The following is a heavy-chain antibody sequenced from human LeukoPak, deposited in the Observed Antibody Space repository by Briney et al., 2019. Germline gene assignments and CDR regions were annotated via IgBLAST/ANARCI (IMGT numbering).Heavy chain of an antibody. D-gene: IGHD6-6*01. Sequence: PGGSLRLSCAASGFTFSNYWMTWVRQAPWKGLEWVANIKQDGSVRYYMDSVKGRFTISRDNPKNSLSLQLDSLRAEDTAVYYCARIGYSSSSLDYWGQGTLVTVSS. CDR1: GFTFSNYW. J-gene: IGHJ4*02. CDR2: IKQDGSVR. V-gene: IGHV3-7*01. CDR3: ARIGYSSSSLDY.